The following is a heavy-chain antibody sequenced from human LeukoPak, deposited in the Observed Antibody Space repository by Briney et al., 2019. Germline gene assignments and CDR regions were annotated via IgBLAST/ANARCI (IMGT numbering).Heavy chain of an antibody. CDR1: GYTFTGYY. D-gene: IGHD6-13*01. CDR3: ARESVIIAAAGKGFDY. V-gene: IGHV1-2*02. Sequence: ASVKVSCKASGYTFTGYYMHWVRPAPGQGLEWMGWINPNSGGTNYAQKFQGRVTMTKDTSISTAYMELSRLRSDDTDVYYCARESVIIAAAGKGFDYWGQGTLVTVSS. J-gene: IGHJ4*02. CDR2: INPNSGGT.